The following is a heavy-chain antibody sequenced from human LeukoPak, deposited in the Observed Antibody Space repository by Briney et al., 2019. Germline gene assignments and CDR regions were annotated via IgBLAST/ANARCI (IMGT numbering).Heavy chain of an antibody. CDR1: GFTFSSYA. Sequence: GGSLRLSCAASGFTFSSYAMSWVRQAPGKGLEWVSAISGSGGSKYFADSVKGRLSISRDNPKNTLYLQMNSLRAEDTALYYCARGRTTMIVVDLYFEYWGQGTLSPSPQ. V-gene: IGHV3-23*01. D-gene: IGHD3-22*01. J-gene: IGHJ4*02. CDR3: ARGRTTMIVVDLYFEY. CDR2: ISGSGGSK.